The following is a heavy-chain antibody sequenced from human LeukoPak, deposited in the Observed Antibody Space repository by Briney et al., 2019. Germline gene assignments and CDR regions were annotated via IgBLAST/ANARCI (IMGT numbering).Heavy chain of an antibody. Sequence: PGGSLSLSCAASGFTFITYAMNWVRQAPGKGLEWVSLITGSGDTTYYADSVKGRFTISRDNSKNTLYLQMNSLRAEDTAVYYCAKGSDYGYYFDYWGQGTLVTVSS. V-gene: IGHV3-23*01. CDR1: GFTFITYA. J-gene: IGHJ4*02. D-gene: IGHD4-17*01. CDR2: ITGSGDTT. CDR3: AKGSDYGYYFDY.